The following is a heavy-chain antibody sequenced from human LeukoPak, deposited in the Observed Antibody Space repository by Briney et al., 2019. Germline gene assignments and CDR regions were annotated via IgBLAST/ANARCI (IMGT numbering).Heavy chain of an antibody. V-gene: IGHV4-4*07. D-gene: IGHD5-12*01. J-gene: IGHJ3*02. CDR2: IYTSGST. Sequence: SETLSLTCTVSGGSISSYYWSWTRQPAGKGLEWIGRIYTSGSTNYNPSLKSRVTMSVDTSKNQFSLKLSSVTAADTAVYYCARGVATTQFGGAFDIWGQGTMVTVSS. CDR1: GGSISSYY. CDR3: ARGVATTQFGGAFDI.